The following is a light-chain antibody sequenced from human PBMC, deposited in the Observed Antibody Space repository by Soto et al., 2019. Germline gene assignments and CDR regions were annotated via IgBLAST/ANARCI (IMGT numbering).Light chain of an antibody. Sequence: QSVLPQPPSVSGATGQRVTISCTGSRSNIGGGYDVHWYQQLPGTAPKLLIYGNSNRPSGVPDRFSGSKSGTSASLAITGLQAEDEADYYCQSYDSSLSGSVVFGGGTKLTVL. CDR2: GNS. CDR1: RSNIGGGYD. J-gene: IGLJ2*01. V-gene: IGLV1-40*01. CDR3: QSYDSSLSGSVV.